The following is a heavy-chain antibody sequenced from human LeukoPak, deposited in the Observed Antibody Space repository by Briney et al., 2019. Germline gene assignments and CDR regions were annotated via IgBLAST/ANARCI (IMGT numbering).Heavy chain of an antibody. CDR2: ISAYNGNT. J-gene: IGHJ3*02. CDR3: ARTVGDTVTPDHDAFDI. V-gene: IGHV1-18*01. CDR1: GYTFTSYG. Sequence: ASVKVSCKASGYTFTSYGISWVRQAPGQGLEWMGWISAYNGNTNYAQKLQGRVTMTTDTSTSTAYMELRSLRSDDTAVYYCARTVGDTVTPDHDAFDIWGQGTMVTVYS. D-gene: IGHD4-17*01.